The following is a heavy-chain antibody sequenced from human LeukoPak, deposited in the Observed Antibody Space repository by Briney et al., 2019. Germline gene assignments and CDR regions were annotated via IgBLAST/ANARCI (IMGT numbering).Heavy chain of an antibody. D-gene: IGHD3-10*01. CDR3: VRGLYGLGWDY. Sequence: GGSLRLSCSASRFTFSNFNMHWVRQAPGKGLQFVSGITSDGGSIDYADSVRGRFTISRDNSKNTLYLRMTSLRVEDTALCYCVRGLYGLGWDYWGPGTLVTVSS. CDR1: RFTFSNFN. CDR2: ITSDGGSI. V-gene: IGHV3-64D*06. J-gene: IGHJ4*02.